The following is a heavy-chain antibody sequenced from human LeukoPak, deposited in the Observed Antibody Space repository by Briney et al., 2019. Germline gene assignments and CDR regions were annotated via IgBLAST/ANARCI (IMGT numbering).Heavy chain of an antibody. CDR3: AKDKWWGASDH. D-gene: IGHD2-8*01. J-gene: IGHJ4*02. V-gene: IGHV3-74*01. CDR2: INGDGTAT. Sequence: GGFLRLSCAASGFTFSGHWMHWVRQTPGKGLVWVADINGDGTATNYAGSVRGRFTISRDNAKNTLYLQMNTLRAEDTAVYYCAKDKWWGASDHWGQGSLVTVSS. CDR1: GFTFSGHW.